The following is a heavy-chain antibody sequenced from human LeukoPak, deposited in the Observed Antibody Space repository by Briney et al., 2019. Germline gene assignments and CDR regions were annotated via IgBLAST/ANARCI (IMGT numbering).Heavy chain of an antibody. D-gene: IGHD4-17*01. Sequence: PSETLSLTCAVYGGSFSYYYWSWIRQPPGKGLEWIGEINHSGITNYNPSLKSRVTISADTSKNQFSLKLTSVTAADTAVYYCANPARDFADSGAITWWGQGTLSPSPQ. V-gene: IGHV4-34*01. CDR3: ANPARDFADSGAITW. J-gene: IGHJ4*02. CDR2: INHSGIT. CDR1: GGSFSYYY.